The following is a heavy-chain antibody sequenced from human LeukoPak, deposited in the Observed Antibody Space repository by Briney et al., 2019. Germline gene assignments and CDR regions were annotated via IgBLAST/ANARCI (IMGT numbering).Heavy chain of an antibody. D-gene: IGHD3-22*01. CDR2: ISGGGGST. J-gene: IGHJ5*02. CDR3: AKDDRYYYDSSGYYQT. CDR1: GFSFSSYA. V-gene: IGHV3-23*01. Sequence: GGSLRLSCAASGFSFSSYAMSWVRQAPGKGLEWVSVISGGGGSTYYADSVKGRFTISRDNSKNTLYLQMNSLRAEDTAVYYCAKDDRYYYDSSGYYQTWGQGTLVTVSS.